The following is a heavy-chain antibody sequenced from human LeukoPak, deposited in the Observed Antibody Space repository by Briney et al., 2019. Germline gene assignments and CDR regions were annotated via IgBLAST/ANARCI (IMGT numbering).Heavy chain of an antibody. Sequence: PSETLSLTCTVSGGSISSSSYYWGWIRQPPGKGLEWIGSIYYSGSTYYNPSLKSRVTISVDTSKNQFSLKLSSVTAADTAVYYCARALLPDAFDIWGQGTMVTVSS. V-gene: IGHV4-39*07. D-gene: IGHD3-22*01. CDR1: GGSISSSSYY. CDR2: IYYSGST. J-gene: IGHJ3*02. CDR3: ARALLPDAFDI.